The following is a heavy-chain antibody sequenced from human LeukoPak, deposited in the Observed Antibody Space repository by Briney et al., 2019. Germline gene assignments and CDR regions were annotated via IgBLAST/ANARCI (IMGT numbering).Heavy chain of an antibody. CDR3: ARGRRYYYYMDV. V-gene: IGHV4-34*01. J-gene: IGHJ6*03. CDR2: INHSGST. CDR1: GGSFSGYY. Sequence: SETLSLTCSVYGGSFSGYYWSWIRQPPRKGLEWIGEINHSGSTNYNPSLKSRVTISVDTSKDQFSLKLSSVTAADTAVYYCARGRRYYYYMDVWGKGTTVTVSS.